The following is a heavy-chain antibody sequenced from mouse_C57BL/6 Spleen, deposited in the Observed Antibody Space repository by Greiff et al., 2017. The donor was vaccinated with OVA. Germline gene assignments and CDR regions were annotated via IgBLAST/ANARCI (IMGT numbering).Heavy chain of an antibody. CDR3: TRGRYYYGSSYVDY. J-gene: IGHJ2*01. D-gene: IGHD1-1*01. V-gene: IGHV1-15*01. CDR2: IDPETGGT. Sequence: QVQLQQSGAELVRPGASVTLSCKASGYTFTDYEMHWVKQTPVHGLEWIGAIDPETGGTAYNQKFKGKAILTADKSSSTAYMELRSLTSEDSAVYYCTRGRYYYGSSYVDYWGPGTTLTVSS. CDR1: GYTFTDYE.